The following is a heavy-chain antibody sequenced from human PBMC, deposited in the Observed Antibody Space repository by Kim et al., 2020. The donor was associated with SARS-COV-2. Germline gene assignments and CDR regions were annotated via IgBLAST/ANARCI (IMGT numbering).Heavy chain of an antibody. CDR1: GFTFSSYE. Sequence: GGSLRLSCAASGFTFSSYEMNWVRQAPGKGLEWVSYISSSGGTIYYADSVKGRFTISRDNAKHSLYRQMNSLRAEDTAVYYCARAKLEHQYGMDVWGQGTTVTVSS. CDR3: ARAKLEHQYGMDV. J-gene: IGHJ6*02. CDR2: ISSSGGTI. V-gene: IGHV3-48*03.